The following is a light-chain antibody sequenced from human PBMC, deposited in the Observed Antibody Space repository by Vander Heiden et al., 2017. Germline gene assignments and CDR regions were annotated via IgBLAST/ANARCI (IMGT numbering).Light chain of an antibody. CDR2: AAS. V-gene: IGKV1-39*01. CDR1: QSISSY. CDR3: HQSDSTRFT. Sequence: DFQMTHSPSSLSASVGDRVTITFRASQSISSYLNSYQQKSGKAPKLLIYAASSLQRRVPSRFSGRPPRTDFTLTISSLHPEDFATYYCHQSDSTRFTYGHRTKVDLK. J-gene: IGKJ3*01.